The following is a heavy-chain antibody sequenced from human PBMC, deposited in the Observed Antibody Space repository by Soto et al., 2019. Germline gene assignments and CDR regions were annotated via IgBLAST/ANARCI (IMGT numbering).Heavy chain of an antibody. J-gene: IGHJ6*02. D-gene: IGHD6-6*01. CDR1: GFTFSSYA. CDR2: ISYDGSNK. CDR3: ARDLGLLRQLVTGYYYYYGREV. V-gene: IGHV3-30-3*01. Sequence: PWGSLRLSCAASGFTFSSYAMHWVRQAPGKGLEWVAVISYDGSNKYYADSVKGRFTISRDNSKNTLYLQMKSLRAEDTAVYYCARDLGLLRQLVTGYYYYYGREVWGQGNTVSVSS.